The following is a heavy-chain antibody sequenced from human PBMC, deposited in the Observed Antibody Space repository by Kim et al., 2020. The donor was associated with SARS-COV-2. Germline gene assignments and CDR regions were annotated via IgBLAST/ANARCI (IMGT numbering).Heavy chain of an antibody. CDR1: GFTVSRYA. D-gene: IGHD3-16*01. V-gene: IGHV3-23*01. Sequence: GGSLRLSCAASGFTVSRYAMNWVRQAPGKGPEWVSAITNNNGKTYYADSVKGRFTITRDESDNTVYLQMNSLRVEDTALYYCAKDHPSFGSPTFESWSQGTLVTVSS. CDR3: AKDHPSFGSPTFES. J-gene: IGHJ4*02. CDR2: ITNNNGKT.